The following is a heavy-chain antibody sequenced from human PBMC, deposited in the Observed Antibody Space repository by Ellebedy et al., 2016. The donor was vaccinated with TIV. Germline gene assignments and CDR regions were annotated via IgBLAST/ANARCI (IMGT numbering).Heavy chain of an antibody. J-gene: IGHJ2*01. CDR1: GFTFTKSA. CDR2: IVVGSGNT. V-gene: IGHV1-58*01. Sequence: AASVKVSCKASGFTFTKSAVQWVRQARGQRLEWIGWIVVGSGNTHYAQKFQERVTITRDMSTSTAYMELGSLRSEDTAVYSCAADSVVGPSASWYFDLWGRGTLVTVSS. CDR3: AADSVVGPSASWYFDL. D-gene: IGHD2-15*01.